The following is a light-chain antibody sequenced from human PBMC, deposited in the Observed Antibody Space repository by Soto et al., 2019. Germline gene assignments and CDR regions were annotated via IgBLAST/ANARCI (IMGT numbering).Light chain of an antibody. CDR2: DAS. J-gene: IGKJ5*01. Sequence: IGQTQPPAPLCVSLGERAPLSCRASQSVGSYLAWYQQKPRQAPTLLLSDASTRATGIPARFSGSGSGTDFTLTIRSLEPEDFAVYYCQQRSNWPTITFGQGTRLENK. CDR3: QQRSNWPTIT. CDR1: QSVGSY. V-gene: IGKV3-11*01.